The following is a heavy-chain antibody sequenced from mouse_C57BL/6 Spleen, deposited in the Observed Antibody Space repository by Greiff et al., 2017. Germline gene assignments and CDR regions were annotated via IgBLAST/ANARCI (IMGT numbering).Heavy chain of an antibody. CDR2: ISSGGSYT. D-gene: IGHD3-1*01. Sequence: DVMLVESGGDLVKPGGSLKLSCAASGFTFSSYGMSWVRQTPDKRLEWVATISSGGSYTYYPDSVKGRFTISRDNAKNTLYLQMSSLKSEDTAMYYCARQRALFYFDYWGQGTTLTVSS. CDR3: ARQRALFYFDY. V-gene: IGHV5-6*02. J-gene: IGHJ2*01. CDR1: GFTFSSYG.